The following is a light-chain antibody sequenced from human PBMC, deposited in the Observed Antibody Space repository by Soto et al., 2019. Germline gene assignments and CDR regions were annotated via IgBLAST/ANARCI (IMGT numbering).Light chain of an antibody. Sequence: VLTQSPATLSLSPGERATLSCRASLNVNSYLAWYQQKPGQAPRLLIYDASNRAAGIPARFSGSGSGTDFTLTISSLEPEDFAVYYCQQYGSSLLTFGGGTKVEIX. V-gene: IGKV3-11*01. CDR2: DAS. CDR1: LNVNSY. J-gene: IGKJ4*01. CDR3: QQYGSSLLT.